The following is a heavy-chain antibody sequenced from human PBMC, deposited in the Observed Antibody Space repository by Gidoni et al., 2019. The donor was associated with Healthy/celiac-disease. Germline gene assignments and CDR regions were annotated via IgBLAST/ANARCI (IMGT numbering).Heavy chain of an antibody. CDR2: IGTAGDT. J-gene: IGHJ6*02. V-gene: IGHV3-13*01. D-gene: IGHD4-17*01. CDR1: GFTFSSYD. CDR3: ARADMRGDYYYYYGMDV. Sequence: EVQLVESGGGLVKPGGSLSLSCAASGFTFSSYDMHWVRQATGKGLEWVSAIGTAGDTYYPGSVKGRFTISRENAKNSLYLQMNSLRAGDTAVYYCARADMRGDYYYYYGMDVWGQGTTVTVSS.